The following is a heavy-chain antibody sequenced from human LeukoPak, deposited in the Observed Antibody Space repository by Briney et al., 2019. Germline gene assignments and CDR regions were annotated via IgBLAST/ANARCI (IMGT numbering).Heavy chain of an antibody. CDR3: ARVHSGYISHGMDV. CDR1: GFTFRNAW. Sequence: GGSLRLSCAASGFTFRNAWMSWVRQAPGKGLEWVSYISSSGSTIYYADSVKGRFTISRDDAKSSVHLQMNSLRAEDTAVYFCARVHSGYISHGMDVWGQGTTVTVSS. V-gene: IGHV3-11*01. J-gene: IGHJ6*02. D-gene: IGHD3-22*01. CDR2: ISSSGSTI.